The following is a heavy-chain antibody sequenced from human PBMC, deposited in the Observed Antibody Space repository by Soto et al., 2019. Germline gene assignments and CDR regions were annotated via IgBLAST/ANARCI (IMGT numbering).Heavy chain of an antibody. CDR2: INSDGSST. D-gene: IGHD2-15*01. J-gene: IGHJ4*02. CDR1: GFTISSDC. CDR3: ESTVVTGY. V-gene: IGHV3-74*01. Sequence: EVQLVESGGGLVQPGGSLRLSCAVCGFTISSDCMHWVRQAPGKGLVWVSRINSDGSSTSYADSVKGRFTISRDNAKNTLYLQMNSLRAEDTAVYYCESTVVTGYWGQGTLVTVSS.